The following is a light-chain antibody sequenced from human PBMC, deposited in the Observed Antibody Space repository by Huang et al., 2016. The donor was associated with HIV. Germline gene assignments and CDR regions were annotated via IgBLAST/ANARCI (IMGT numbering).Light chain of an antibody. CDR1: QSVGSTY. CDR2: GTS. CDR3: RQYGISPFT. V-gene: IGKV3-20*01. Sequence: EVVLTQSPGTLSLSPGERASLSCRASQSVGSTYFTWFQQKPSQAPRHLIFGTSGRPTGIPDRFSGSGSGTDFTLTISRLEPEDFAVYYCRQYGISPFTFGPGTKVDI. J-gene: IGKJ3*01.